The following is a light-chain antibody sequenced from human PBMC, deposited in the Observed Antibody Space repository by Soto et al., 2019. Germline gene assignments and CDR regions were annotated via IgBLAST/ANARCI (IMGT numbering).Light chain of an antibody. Sequence: QSALTQPASVSGSPGQSINISCTGTSSDVGGYNYVSWYQHHPGKAPKLIIYDVSHRPSGVSNPFSGSKSGNTASLTISGLQPEDEADYYCSSYTTSNTRQIVFGTGTKATV. CDR1: SSDVGGYNY. CDR2: DVS. CDR3: SSYTTSNTRQIV. V-gene: IGLV2-14*03. J-gene: IGLJ1*01.